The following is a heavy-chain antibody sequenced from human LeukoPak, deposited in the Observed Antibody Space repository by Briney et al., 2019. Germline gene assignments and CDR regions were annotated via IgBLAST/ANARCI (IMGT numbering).Heavy chain of an antibody. J-gene: IGHJ4*02. CDR2: IYSGGST. V-gene: IGHV3-53*01. CDR1: GFTVSSNY. CDR3: ATSGGWHQNYFDY. D-gene: IGHD6-19*01. Sequence: GGSLRHSCASSGFTVSSNYMSWVRQAPGKGLKWVSVIYSGGSTYYADSVKGRFTISRDNSKNTLYLQMNSLRAEDTAVYYCATSGGWHQNYFDYWGQGTLVTVSS.